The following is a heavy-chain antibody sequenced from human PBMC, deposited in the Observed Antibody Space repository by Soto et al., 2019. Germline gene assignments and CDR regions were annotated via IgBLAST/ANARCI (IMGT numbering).Heavy chain of an antibody. D-gene: IGHD5-12*01. V-gene: IGHV3-74*01. CDR2: INSDGSST. J-gene: IGHJ4*02. Sequence: GGSLRLSCAASGFTFSSYWMHWVRQAPGKGLVWVSRINSDGSSTSYADSVKGRFTISRDNAKNTLYLQMNSLRAEDTAVYYCASREYSGYDFDYWGQGTLVTVSS. CDR1: GFTFSSYW. CDR3: ASREYSGYDFDY.